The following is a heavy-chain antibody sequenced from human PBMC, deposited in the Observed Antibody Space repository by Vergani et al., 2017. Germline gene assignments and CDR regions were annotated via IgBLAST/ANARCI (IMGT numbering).Heavy chain of an antibody. CDR3: ARQYDILTGFVDV. CDR2: IYYSGST. V-gene: IGHV4-31*03. CDR1: GGPISSGGYY. D-gene: IGHD3-9*01. J-gene: IGHJ6*04. Sequence: QVQLQESGPGLVKPSQTLSLTCTVSGGPISSGGYYWSWIRQHPGKGLEWIGYIYYSGSTNYNPSLKSRVTISVDTSKNQFSLKLSSVTAADTAVYYCARQYDILTGFVDVWGKGTTVTVSS.